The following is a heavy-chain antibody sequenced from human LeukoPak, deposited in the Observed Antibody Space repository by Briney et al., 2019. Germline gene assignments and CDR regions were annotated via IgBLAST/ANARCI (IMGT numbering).Heavy chain of an antibody. Sequence: ASVKVSCKASGYTFTSYGISWVRQAPGQGLEWMGWISAYNGNTNYAQKLQGRVTMTTDTSTSTAYMELRSLRSDDTAVYYCARAVPYSSSWCNWFDPWGQGTTVTVSS. CDR3: ARAVPYSSSWCNWFDP. D-gene: IGHD6-13*01. CDR2: ISAYNGNT. V-gene: IGHV1-18*01. CDR1: GYTFTSYG. J-gene: IGHJ5*02.